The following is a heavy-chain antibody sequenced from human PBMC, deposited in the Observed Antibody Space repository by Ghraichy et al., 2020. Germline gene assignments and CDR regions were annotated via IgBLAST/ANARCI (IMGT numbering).Heavy chain of an antibody. CDR1: GYTFTSYD. J-gene: IGHJ4*02. CDR3: ARARREVGIVVVYYFDY. CDR2: MNPNSGNT. D-gene: IGHD3-22*01. V-gene: IGHV1-8*03. Sequence: ASVKVSCKASGYTFTSYDINWVRQATGQGLEWMGWMNPNSGNTGYAQKFQGRVTITRNTSISTAYMELSSLRSEDTAVYYCARARREVGIVVVYYFDYWGQGTLVTVSS.